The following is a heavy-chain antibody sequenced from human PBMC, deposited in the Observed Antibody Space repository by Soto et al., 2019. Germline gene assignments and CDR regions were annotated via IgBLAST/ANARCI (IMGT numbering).Heavy chain of an antibody. CDR1: GYTFTSYG. V-gene: IGHV1-18*01. CDR2: ISAYNGNT. J-gene: IGHJ6*03. CDR3: ARDPAYDILTGYLGYYYYMDV. D-gene: IGHD3-9*01. Sequence: GASVEVSCKASGYTFTSYGISWVRQAPGQGVEWMGWISAYNGNTNYAQKLQGRVTMTTDTSTSTAYMELRSLRSDDTAVYYCARDPAYDILTGYLGYYYYMDVWGKGTTVTVSS.